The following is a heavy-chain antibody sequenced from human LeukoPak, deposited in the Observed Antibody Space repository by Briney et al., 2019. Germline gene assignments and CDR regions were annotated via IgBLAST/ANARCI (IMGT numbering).Heavy chain of an antibody. J-gene: IGHJ6*04. CDR1: GGSISSGGYY. CDR3: ARDRLGLDV. CDR2: IYHSGST. V-gene: IGHV4-30-2*01. Sequence: PSETLSLTCTVSGGSISSGGYYWSWIRQPPGKGLEWIGYIYHSGSTYYNPSLKSRVTISVDRSKNQFSLKLSSATAADTAVYYCARDRLGLDVWGKGTTVTVSS.